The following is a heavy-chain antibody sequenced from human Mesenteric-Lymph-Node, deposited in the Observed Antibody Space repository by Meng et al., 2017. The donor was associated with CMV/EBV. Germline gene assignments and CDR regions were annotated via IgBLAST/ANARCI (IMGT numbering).Heavy chain of an antibody. Sequence: GGSLRLSCAASGFTFSDYYMSWIRQAPGKGLEWVSYISSSGSTIYYADSVKGRFTISRDNSKSMLYLQMDSLKAKDTAMYYCATDVRHGPFDYWGQGTLVTVSS. CDR2: ISSSGSTI. CDR3: ATDVRHGPFDY. J-gene: IGHJ4*02. V-gene: IGHV3-11*01. CDR1: GFTFSDYY.